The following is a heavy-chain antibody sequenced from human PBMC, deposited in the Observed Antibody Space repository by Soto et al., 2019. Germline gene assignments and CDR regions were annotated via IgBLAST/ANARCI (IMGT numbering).Heavy chain of an antibody. J-gene: IGHJ4*02. CDR2: IWFDGSNK. V-gene: IGHV3-33*01. CDR1: GFTFSSYG. D-gene: IGHD4-17*01. Sequence: QVQLVESGGGVVQPGRSLRLSCAASGFTFSSYGMHWVRQAPGKGLEWVAVIWFDGSNKYYADSVKGRFTNSRDNSKNTLYLQMNSLRAEDTAVYCCARDHGTGHTVAYWGQGTLVTVSS. CDR3: ARDHGTGHTVAY.